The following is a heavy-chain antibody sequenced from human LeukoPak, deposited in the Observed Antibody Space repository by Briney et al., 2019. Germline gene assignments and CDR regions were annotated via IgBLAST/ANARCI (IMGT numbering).Heavy chain of an antibody. J-gene: IGHJ6*02. V-gene: IGHV1-18*01. CDR1: GYTFTTYG. CDR2: ISVYNGNT. D-gene: IGHD3-3*01. Sequence: GASVKVSCKASGYTFTTYGINWVRQAPGQGLEWMGWISVYNGNTNYAENLQDRVTMTTDTSTSTAYMELRSLRSDDTAVYYCARDMGGYYNYYYYGMDVWGQGTTVTVS. CDR3: ARDMGGYYNYYYYGMDV.